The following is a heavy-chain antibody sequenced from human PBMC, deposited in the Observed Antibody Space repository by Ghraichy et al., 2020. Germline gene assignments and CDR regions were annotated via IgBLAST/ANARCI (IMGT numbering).Heavy chain of an antibody. D-gene: IGHD3-22*01. CDR3: AHRLDYDHHFDL. CDR2: IFWNDDR. CDR1: GFSLSLGGVG. J-gene: IGHJ2*01. Sequence: SGPTLVKSTQTLTLTCTFSGFSLSLGGVGVGWIRQPPGKALEWLALIFWNDDRRYSPSLKSRLTITKDTSRNQVVLTMTNMDPVDTATYYCAHRLDYDHHFDLWGRGTLVTVSS. V-gene: IGHV2-5*01.